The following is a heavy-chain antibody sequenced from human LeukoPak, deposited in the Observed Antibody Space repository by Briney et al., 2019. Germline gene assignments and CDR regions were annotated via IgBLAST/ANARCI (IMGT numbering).Heavy chain of an antibody. D-gene: IGHD2-2*01. J-gene: IGHJ4*02. CDR2: FDPEDGET. V-gene: IGHV1-24*01. CDR3: ARDKKGYCSTTSCYREEIFQY. Sequence: ASVKVSCKVSGYTLTELSMHWVRQAPGKGLEWMGGFDPEDGETIYAQKFQGRVTMTRDTSISTAYMELSWLRSDDTAVYYCARDKKGYCSTTSCYREEIFQYWGQGPLVTVSS. CDR1: GYTLTELS.